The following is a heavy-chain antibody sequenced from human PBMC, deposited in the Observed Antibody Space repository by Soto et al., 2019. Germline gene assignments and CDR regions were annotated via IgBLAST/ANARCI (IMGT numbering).Heavy chain of an antibody. CDR2: IYYSGST. CDR3: ARGGGYSYGPGFDY. Sequence: QVQLQESGPGLVKPSETLSLTCTVSGGSISSYYWSWIRQPPGKGLEWIGYIYYSGSTNYNPSLKSRVTISVDTSKNQFSLKVSSVTAAGTAVYYCARGGGYSYGPGFDYWGQGTLVTVSS. V-gene: IGHV4-59*01. CDR1: GGSISSYY. D-gene: IGHD5-18*01. J-gene: IGHJ4*02.